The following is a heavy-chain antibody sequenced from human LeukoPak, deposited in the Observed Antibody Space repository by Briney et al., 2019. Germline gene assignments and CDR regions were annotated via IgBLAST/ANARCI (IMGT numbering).Heavy chain of an antibody. Sequence: PGGSLRLSCAASGFTFSSYAMSWVRQAPGKGLEWVSAISGSGGSTYYADSVKGRFTISRDNSKNTLYLQMNSLRAEDTAVYYCARDRTSGWYPDWFDPWGQGTLVTVSS. J-gene: IGHJ5*02. CDR3: ARDRTSGWYPDWFDP. D-gene: IGHD6-19*01. CDR2: ISGSGGST. CDR1: GFTFSSYA. V-gene: IGHV3-23*01.